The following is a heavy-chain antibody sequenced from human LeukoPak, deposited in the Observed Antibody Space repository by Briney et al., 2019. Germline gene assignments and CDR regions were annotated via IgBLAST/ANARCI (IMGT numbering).Heavy chain of an antibody. D-gene: IGHD4-11*01. J-gene: IGHJ1*01. V-gene: IGHV4-59*01. CDR1: GGSISGYY. CDR3: ARDKAVTTELTQYFQH. CDR2: IYSGGSA. Sequence: SETLSLTCTVSGGSISGYYLSWIRQPPGKGLEWIGYIYSGGSASYNPSLKSRLTISEDTSRTQFSLKLSSVTAADTAVYYCARDKAVTTELTQYFQHWGQGTLVTVSS.